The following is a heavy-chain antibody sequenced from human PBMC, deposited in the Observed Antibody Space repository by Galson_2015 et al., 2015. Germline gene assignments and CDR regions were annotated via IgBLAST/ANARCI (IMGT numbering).Heavy chain of an antibody. D-gene: IGHD6-13*01. CDR3: ARDPGVLYSSSWFHYYYYGMDV. V-gene: IGHV1-46*01. Sequence: SVKVSCKASGYTFTSYYMHWVRQAPGQGLEWMGIINPSGGSTSYAQKFQGRVTMTRDTSTSTVYMELSSLRSEDTAVYYCARDPGVLYSSSWFHYYYYGMDVWGQGTTVTVSS. CDR1: GYTFTSYY. J-gene: IGHJ6*02. CDR2: INPSGGST.